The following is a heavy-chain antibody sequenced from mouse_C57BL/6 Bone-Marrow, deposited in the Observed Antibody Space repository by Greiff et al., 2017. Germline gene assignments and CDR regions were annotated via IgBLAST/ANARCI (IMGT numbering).Heavy chain of an antibody. CDR1: GYAFSSYW. D-gene: IGHD1-1*01. V-gene: IGHV1-80*01. CDR2: IYPGDGDT. Sequence: LQESGAELVKPGASVKISCKASGYAFSSYWMNWVKQRPGKGLEWIGQIYPGDGDTNYNGKFKGKATLTADKSSSTAYMQLSSLTSEDSAVYFCANFYYYGSSLDYWGQGTTLTVSS. J-gene: IGHJ2*01. CDR3: ANFYYYGSSLDY.